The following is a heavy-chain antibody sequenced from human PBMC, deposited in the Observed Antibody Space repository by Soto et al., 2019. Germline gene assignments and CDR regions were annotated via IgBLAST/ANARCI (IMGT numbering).Heavy chain of an antibody. V-gene: IGHV3-33*01. CDR3: ARGLHSLFDY. CDR2: IWYDGNNK. CDR1: GFTFSSYG. D-gene: IGHD2-21*01. J-gene: IGHJ4*02. Sequence: GGSLRLSCAASGFTFSSYGMHWVRQAPGKGLEWVAVIWYDGNNKYYVDSVKGRFTISRDNSKNTLYVQMTSLRAEDTAIYYCARGLHSLFDYWGQGTLVTVSS.